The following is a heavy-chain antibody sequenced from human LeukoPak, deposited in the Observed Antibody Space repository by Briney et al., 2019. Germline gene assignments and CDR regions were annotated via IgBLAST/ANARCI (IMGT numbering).Heavy chain of an antibody. J-gene: IGHJ4*02. Sequence: GGSLRLSCATSGFPFSDSSMSWVRQAPGKGLEWISTTNSGGTSTYYAESVKGRFTISRDNSKNTLYLQMSSLRVEDTAVYYCAKQSYARSLGEGGPGTLVSVSP. V-gene: IGHV3-23*01. D-gene: IGHD2-8*01. CDR3: AKQSYARSLGE. CDR2: TNSGGTST. CDR1: GFPFSDSS.